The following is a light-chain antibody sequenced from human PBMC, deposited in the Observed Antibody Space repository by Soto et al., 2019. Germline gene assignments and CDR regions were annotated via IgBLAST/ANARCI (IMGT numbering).Light chain of an antibody. CDR2: DAS. CDR1: QSAKTY. J-gene: IGKJ2*01. Sequence: EIVMTQSPATLSVSPGDRATLSCRASQSAKTYLAWYQQKPGQAPRLLIYDASSRPTGIPARFSGSGSGTEFPLTISSLQAEDFAGYYRQQYNNWPYTFGQGTKLEIK. CDR3: QQYNNWPYT. V-gene: IGKV3-15*01.